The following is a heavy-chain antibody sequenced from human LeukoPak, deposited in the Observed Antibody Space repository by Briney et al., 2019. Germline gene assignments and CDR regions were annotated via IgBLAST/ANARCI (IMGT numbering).Heavy chain of an antibody. D-gene: IGHD3-3*01. CDR2: IWYDGSNK. V-gene: IGHV3-33*01. Sequence: GRSLRLSCAASGFTFSSYGMHWVRQAPGEGLEWVAVIWYDGSNKYYADSVKGRFTISRDNSKNTLYLQMNSLRAEDTAVYYCARYYDFWSGYNPLYYYYGMDVWGQGTTVTVSS. CDR3: ARYYDFWSGYNPLYYYYGMDV. CDR1: GFTFSSYG. J-gene: IGHJ6*02.